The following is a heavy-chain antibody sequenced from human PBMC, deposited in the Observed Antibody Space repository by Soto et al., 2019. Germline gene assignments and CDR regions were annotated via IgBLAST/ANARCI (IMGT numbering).Heavy chain of an antibody. V-gene: IGHV3-23*01. Sequence: EGQVLESGGGLVQPGGSLRLTCAASGFTFSSFALSWVRQFPGKGLEWVSTVSADGFTTDYTDSVKGRFTISRDNPKLTLFLQMSGRRAGDTAVSFGVVSAFCCGDCYWHFGPWCQGSLGTVSS. J-gene: IGHJ5*02. CDR2: VSADGFTT. CDR1: GFTFSSFA. CDR3: VVSAFCCGDCYWHFGP. D-gene: IGHD2-21*02.